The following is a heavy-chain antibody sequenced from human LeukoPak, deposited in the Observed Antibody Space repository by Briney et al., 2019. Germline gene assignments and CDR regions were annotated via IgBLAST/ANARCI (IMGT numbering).Heavy chain of an antibody. V-gene: IGHV4-34*01. CDR2: INDSENT. CDR3: ARGRGIAAEDAFDI. J-gene: IGHJ3*02. D-gene: IGHD6-13*01. Sequence: SETLSLTCAVYGGSFSGSYWSWIRQPPGKGPEWIGEINDSENTNYNPSAKSRVTISIDTSKNQFSLTLTSVTAADTAVYYCARGRGIAAEDAFDIWGQGTMVTVSS. CDR1: GGSFSGSY.